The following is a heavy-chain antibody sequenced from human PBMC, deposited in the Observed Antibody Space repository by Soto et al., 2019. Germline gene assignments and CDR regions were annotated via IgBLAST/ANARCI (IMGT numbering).Heavy chain of an antibody. CDR1: GGSISSYY. Sequence: QVQLQESGPGLVKPSETLSLTCTVSGGSISSYYWSWIRQPPGKGLEWIGYSYYSGSTNHNPSPRRRVTISGDTSKNPSALKLSSVTAADTAVYYCASRYGGTLDPWGQATLVTVSP. J-gene: IGHJ5*02. CDR2: SYYSGST. CDR3: ASRYGGTLDP. V-gene: IGHV4-59*08. D-gene: IGHD4-17*01.